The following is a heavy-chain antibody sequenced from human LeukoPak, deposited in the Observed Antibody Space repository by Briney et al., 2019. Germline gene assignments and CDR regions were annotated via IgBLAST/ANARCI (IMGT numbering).Heavy chain of an antibody. J-gene: IGHJ5*02. V-gene: IGHV3-30*18. CDR3: AKLSMPTLTTSPWFDP. Sequence: GGSLRLSCAASGFTFSRYAMHWVRQAPGKGLEGVAVISQDGSDKYYADSVKGRITISRDNSKNTLYLQMNSLRAEDTAVYYCAKLSMPTLTTSPWFDPWGQGTLVTVSS. D-gene: IGHD4-17*01. CDR2: ISQDGSDK. CDR1: GFTFSRYA.